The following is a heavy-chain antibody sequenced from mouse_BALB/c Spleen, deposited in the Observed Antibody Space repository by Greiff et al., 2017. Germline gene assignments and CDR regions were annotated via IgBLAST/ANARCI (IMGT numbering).Heavy chain of an antibody. D-gene: IGHD1-1*01. J-gene: IGHJ3*01. Sequence: EVQGVESGGGLVQPGGSLRLSCATSGFTFTDYYMSWVRQPPGKALEWLGFIRKKANGYTTEYSASVKGRFTISRDNSQSILYLQMNTLRAEDSATYYCARDDYCGSSYRFAYWGQGTLVTVSA. CDR3: ARDDYCGSSYRFAY. CDR2: IRKKANGYTT. V-gene: IGHV7-3*02. CDR1: GFTFTDYY.